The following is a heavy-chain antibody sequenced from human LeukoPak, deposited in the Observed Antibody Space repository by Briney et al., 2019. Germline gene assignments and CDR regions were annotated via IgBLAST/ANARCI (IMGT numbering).Heavy chain of an antibody. D-gene: IGHD6-6*01. V-gene: IGHV1-58*02. Sequence: SVKVSCKASGFTFTSSAMQWVRQARGQRLEWIGWIVVGSGNTNYAQKFQERVTITRDMSTSTAYMELSSLRSEDTAVYYCARDPWPTGYSSSKWFDPWGQGTLVTVSS. CDR3: ARDPWPTGYSSSKWFDP. J-gene: IGHJ5*02. CDR1: GFTFTSSA. CDR2: IVVGSGNT.